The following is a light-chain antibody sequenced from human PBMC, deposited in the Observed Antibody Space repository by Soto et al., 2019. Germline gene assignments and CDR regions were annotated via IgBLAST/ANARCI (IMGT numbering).Light chain of an antibody. V-gene: IGKV3-11*01. J-gene: IGKJ4*01. CDR3: QQRSRWPLT. CDR1: QSISSY. CDR2: DAS. Sequence: EIVLTQSPTTLSLSPGERATLSCRASQSISSYLAWYQQKPGQAPRLLIYDASSRATGIPDRFSGSGSGTDFTLTISSLEPEDFAVYYCQQRSRWPLTFGGGTKVELK.